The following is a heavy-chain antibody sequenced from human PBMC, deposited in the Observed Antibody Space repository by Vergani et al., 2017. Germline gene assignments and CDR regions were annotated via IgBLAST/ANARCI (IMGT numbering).Heavy chain of an antibody. D-gene: IGHD2-2*01. CDR3: AKECGSTSCPNGGRAFDV. J-gene: IGHJ3*01. V-gene: IGHV3-23*01. CDR1: GFTFNSYA. CDR2: INNNGGST. Sequence: QLLESGGGLIQPGGSLRLSCAASGFTFNSYAMTWVRQAPGKGLEWVSGINNNGGSTYYADSVKGRFTISRDNSKNTLYLQMTDLRAEDTATYYGAKECGSTSCPNGGRAFDVWGHGTMVTVSS.